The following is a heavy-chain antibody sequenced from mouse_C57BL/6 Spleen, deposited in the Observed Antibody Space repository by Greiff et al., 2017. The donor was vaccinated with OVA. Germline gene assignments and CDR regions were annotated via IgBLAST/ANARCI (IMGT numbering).Heavy chain of an antibody. CDR2: IYPGDGDT. Sequence: QVQLKQSGAELVKPGASVKISCKASGYAFSSYWMNWVKQRPGKGLEWIGQIYPGDGDTNYNGKFKGKATLTADKSSSTAYMQLSSLTSEDSAVYFCAREAYDVAMDDWGQGASVTVSS. V-gene: IGHV1-80*01. CDR1: GYAFSSYW. J-gene: IGHJ4*01. D-gene: IGHD2-12*01. CDR3: AREAYDVAMDD.